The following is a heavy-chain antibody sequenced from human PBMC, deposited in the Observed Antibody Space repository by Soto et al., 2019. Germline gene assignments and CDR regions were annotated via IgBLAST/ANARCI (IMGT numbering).Heavy chain of an antibody. D-gene: IGHD3-22*01. V-gene: IGHV3-30-3*01. CDR3: AREDYYDSSGDFTPNFDY. CDR1: GFTFSSYA. J-gene: IGHJ4*02. CDR2: ISYDGSNK. Sequence: PGGPLRPPCAAPGFTFSSYAMHWVRQAPGKGLEWVAVISYDGSNKYYADSVKGRFTISRDNSKNTLYLQMTSLRAEDTAVYYCAREDYYDSSGDFTPNFDYWGQGTLVTVSS.